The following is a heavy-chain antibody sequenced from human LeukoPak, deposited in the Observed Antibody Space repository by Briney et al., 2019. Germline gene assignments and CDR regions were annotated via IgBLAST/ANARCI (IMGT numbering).Heavy chain of an antibody. CDR1: GYSFGNRW. D-gene: IGHD3-10*01. J-gene: IGHJ6*02. CDR2: IYPDDSDT. CDR3: ARGAYGSGSYYDYYSMDV. Sequence: GESLKTSCKGSGYSFGNRWIGWVRQMPGKGLEWMGIIYPDDSDTIYSPSFEGQVTISADKSISTAYLQWSSLKASDTAMYYCARGAYGSGSYYDYYSMDVWGQGTTVTVSS. V-gene: IGHV5-51*01.